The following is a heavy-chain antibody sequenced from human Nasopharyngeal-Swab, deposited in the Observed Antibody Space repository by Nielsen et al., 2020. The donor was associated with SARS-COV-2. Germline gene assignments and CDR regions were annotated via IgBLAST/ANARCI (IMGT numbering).Heavy chain of an antibody. CDR3: LRDNYGVDY. CDR1: GFTLADYY. J-gene: IGHJ4*02. D-gene: IGHD3-10*01. V-gene: IGHV3-74*01. CDR2: ITGDGSKT. Sequence: GGSLRLSCVASGFTLADYYMHWVRQAPGKGLEWISQITGDGSKTNYADSVKGRFTISRDNAKSTLYLQMNGLRVEDSAVYYCLRDNYGVDYWGQGTLVTVSS.